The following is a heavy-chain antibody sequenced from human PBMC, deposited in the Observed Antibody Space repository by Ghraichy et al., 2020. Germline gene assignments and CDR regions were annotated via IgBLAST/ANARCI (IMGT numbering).Heavy chain of an antibody. CDR2: IYYSGST. D-gene: IGHD3-10*01. CDR1: GGSISSSSYY. Sequence: SETLSLTCTVSGGSISSSSYYWGWIRQPPGKGLEWIGSIYYSGSTYYNPSLKSRVTISVDTSKNQFSLKLSSVTAADTAVYYCARQGKAYGLGSYYIVWFDPWGQGTLVTVSS. CDR3: ARQGKAYGLGSYYIVWFDP. J-gene: IGHJ5*02. V-gene: IGHV4-39*01.